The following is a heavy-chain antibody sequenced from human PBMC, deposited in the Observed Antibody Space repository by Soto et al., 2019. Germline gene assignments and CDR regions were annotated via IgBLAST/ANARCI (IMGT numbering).Heavy chain of an antibody. CDR1: GFTFSGNW. CDR2: INPDGSNT. D-gene: IGHD1-1*01. Sequence: LRLSCAASGFTFSGNWMHWVRQAPGKGLLWVSRINPDGSNTDYADSVKGRFTISRDNAKNTLYLQMNSLRDEDTAVYYCAGGIWNDNAYWGQGTLVTVSS. J-gene: IGHJ4*02. V-gene: IGHV3-74*01. CDR3: AGGIWNDNAY.